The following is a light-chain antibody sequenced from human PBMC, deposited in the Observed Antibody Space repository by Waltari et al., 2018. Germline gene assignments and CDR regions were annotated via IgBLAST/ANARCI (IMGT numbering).Light chain of an antibody. CDR1: QSVSSN. CDR3: QQYNNWPPYT. J-gene: IGKJ2*01. CDR2: GAS. V-gene: IGKV3-15*01. Sequence: EIVMTQSPATLSVSPGERATLSCRASQSVSSNLAWYQQKPGQAPRLLIYGASTRGTGIPVRFSGSGSGTEFTLTISSLQSEDFAVYYGQQYNNWPPYTFGQGTKVEIK.